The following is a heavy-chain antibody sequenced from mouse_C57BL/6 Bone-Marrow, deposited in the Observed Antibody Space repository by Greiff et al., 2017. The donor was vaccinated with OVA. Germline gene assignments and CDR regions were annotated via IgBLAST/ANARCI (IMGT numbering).Heavy chain of an antibody. J-gene: IGHJ4*01. D-gene: IGHD2-4*01. Sequence: EVQLQESGGGLVQPKGSLKLSCAASGFTFNTYAMHWVRQAPGKGLEWVARIRSKSSNYATYYADSVKDRFTISRDDSQSMLYLQMNNLKTEDTAMYYCVRDPFYDYDCAMDYWGQGTSVTVSS. V-gene: IGHV10-3*01. CDR2: IRSKSSNYAT. CDR1: GFTFNTYA. CDR3: VRDPFYDYDCAMDY.